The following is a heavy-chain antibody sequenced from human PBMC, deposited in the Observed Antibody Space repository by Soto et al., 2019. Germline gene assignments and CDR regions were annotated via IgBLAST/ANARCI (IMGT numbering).Heavy chain of an antibody. CDR3: ARDIYGAGRTLRSGYYYYMDV. Sequence: EVQLVESGGGLVQPGGSLRLSCAASGFTVSSNYMSWVRQAPGKGLEWVSVIYSGGSTYYADSVKGRFTISRDNSKNTLYLQMNSLRAEDTAVYYCARDIYGAGRTLRSGYYYYMDVWGKGTTVTVSS. V-gene: IGHV3-66*01. J-gene: IGHJ6*03. CDR2: IYSGGST. CDR1: GFTVSSNY. D-gene: IGHD4-17*01.